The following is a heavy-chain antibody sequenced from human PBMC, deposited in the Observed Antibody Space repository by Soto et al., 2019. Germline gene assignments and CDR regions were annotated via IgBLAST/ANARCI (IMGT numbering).Heavy chain of an antibody. V-gene: IGHV1-3*01. D-gene: IGHD1-26*01. J-gene: IGHJ5*02. CDR2: INAGNGNT. CDR3: AREWPLSSDTRWEQGFDP. CDR1: GYTFTSYA. Sequence: QVPLVQSGAEVKKPGASVKVSCKASGYTFTSYAMHWVRQAPGQRLEWMGWINAGNGNTKYSQKFQGRVTITRDTSASTAYMELSSLRSEDTAVYYCAREWPLSSDTRWEQGFDPWGQGTLVTVSS.